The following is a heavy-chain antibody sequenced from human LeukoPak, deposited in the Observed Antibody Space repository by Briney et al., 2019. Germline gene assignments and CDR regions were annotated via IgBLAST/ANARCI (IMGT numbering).Heavy chain of an antibody. Sequence: GGSLRLSCAASGFTFSSYSMNWVRQAPGKGLEWVSSISSSSSYIYYADSVKGQFTISRDNAKNSLYLQMNSLRAEDTAVYYCARKDPRDAFVIWGQGTMVTVSS. CDR2: ISSSSSYI. CDR1: GFTFSSYS. V-gene: IGHV3-21*01. J-gene: IGHJ3*02. D-gene: IGHD2-15*01. CDR3: ARKDPRDAFVI.